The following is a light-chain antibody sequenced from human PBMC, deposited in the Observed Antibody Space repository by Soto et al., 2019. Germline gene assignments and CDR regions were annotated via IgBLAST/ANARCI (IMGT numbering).Light chain of an antibody. V-gene: IGKV3-11*01. Sequence: EIVLTQSPCTLSLSPGERATLSCRASQSVGSNLAWYQQTPGQAPRLLIYGASTRATGIPARFSASGSGTDFTLTISDVQPEDFALYYCHQRQSWPRTFGQGTKVDIK. CDR3: HQRQSWPRT. CDR2: GAS. CDR1: QSVGSN. J-gene: IGKJ1*01.